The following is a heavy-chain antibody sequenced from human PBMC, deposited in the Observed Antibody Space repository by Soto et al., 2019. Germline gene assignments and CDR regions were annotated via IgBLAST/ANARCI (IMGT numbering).Heavy chain of an antibody. V-gene: IGHV3-9*01. J-gene: IGHJ4*02. CDR2: ISWNRGSI. Sequence: EVQLVESGGGLVQPGRSLRLSCAASGFTFDDYAMHWVRQAPGKGLEWVSGISWNRGSISYADSVKGRFTISRDNAKNSLYFQMNSLRAGDTAVYYCAKDTVPIFGVITHFDYWGQGTLVTVSS. CDR3: AKDTVPIFGVITHFDY. CDR1: GFTFDDYA. D-gene: IGHD3-3*01.